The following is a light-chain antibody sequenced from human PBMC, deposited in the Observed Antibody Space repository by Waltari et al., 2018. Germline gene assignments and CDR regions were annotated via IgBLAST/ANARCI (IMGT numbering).Light chain of an antibody. V-gene: IGLV2-23*02. CDR2: EVT. CDR1: SRHVWSVTL. J-gene: IGLJ1*01. CDR3: CSHAGSSIYV. Sequence: QSALTQPASVSGSPGQSITISCTGTSRHVWSVTLFSWYQQHPGKAPKLMIYEVTERPSGVSNRFSGSKSDNTASLTISGLQAEDEADYYCCSHAGSSIYVFGTGTKVTIL.